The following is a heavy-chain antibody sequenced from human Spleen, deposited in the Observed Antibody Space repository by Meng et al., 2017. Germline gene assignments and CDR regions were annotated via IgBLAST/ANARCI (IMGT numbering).Heavy chain of an antibody. CDR1: GGSFSDYY. CDR2: INHSGST. J-gene: IGHJ4*02. D-gene: IGHD4-11*01. CDR3: ARGPTTMAHDFDY. V-gene: IGHV4-34*09. Sequence: QVQLQESGPGLVKPSQTLSLTCTVSGGSFSDYYWSWIRQSPGKGLEWIGEINHSGSTNYNPSLESRATISVDTSQNNLSLKLSSVTAADSAVYYCARGPTTMAHDFDYWGQGTLVTVSS.